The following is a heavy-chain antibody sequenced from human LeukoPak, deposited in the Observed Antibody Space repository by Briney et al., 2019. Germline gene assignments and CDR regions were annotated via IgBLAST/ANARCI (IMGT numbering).Heavy chain of an antibody. J-gene: IGHJ5*02. D-gene: IGHD6-13*01. CDR2: INPNSGGT. Sequence: ASVKVSCKASGYTFTGCYMHWVRQAPGQGLEWMGWINPNSGGTNYAQKFQGWVTMTRDTSISTAYMELSRLRSDDTAVYYCARARSSSWYPNWFDPWGQGTLVTVSS. CDR1: GYTFTGCY. CDR3: ARARSSSWYPNWFDP. V-gene: IGHV1-2*04.